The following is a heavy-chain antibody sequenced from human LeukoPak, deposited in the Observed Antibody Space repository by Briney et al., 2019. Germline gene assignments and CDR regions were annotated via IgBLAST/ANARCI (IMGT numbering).Heavy chain of an antibody. Sequence: ASVKVSCKASGYTFTGYYMHWVRQAPGQGLEWMGWINPNSGGTNYAQKFQGRVTMTRDTSISTAYMELSSLRSEDTAVYYCARANRDIVVVPAALDAFDIWGQGTMVTVSS. V-gene: IGHV1-2*02. J-gene: IGHJ3*02. CDR2: INPNSGGT. D-gene: IGHD2-2*01. CDR3: ARANRDIVVVPAALDAFDI. CDR1: GYTFTGYY.